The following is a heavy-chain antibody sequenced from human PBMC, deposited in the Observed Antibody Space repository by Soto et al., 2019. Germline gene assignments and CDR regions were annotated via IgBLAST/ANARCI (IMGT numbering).Heavy chain of an antibody. J-gene: IGHJ6*02. CDR2: VYYTGDT. CDR3: VRQGIDYLHGLVDV. CDR1: SGPDRSHN. D-gene: IGHD4-17*01. Sequence: QVQLQQSGPRLVKPSETLSLTCTVSSGPDRSHNWGWIRQPPGRGLEWIGYVYYTGDTADNPSLRGRVTISADTSTNDISLTLNSVTAADTAVYYWVRQGIDYLHGLVDVWGQGTTVSVSS. V-gene: IGHV4-59*08.